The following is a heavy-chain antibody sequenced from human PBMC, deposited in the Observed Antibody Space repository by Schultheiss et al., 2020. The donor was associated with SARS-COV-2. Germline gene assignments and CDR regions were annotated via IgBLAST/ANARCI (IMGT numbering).Heavy chain of an antibody. J-gene: IGHJ6*02. Sequence: SVKVSCKASGYTFTGYYMHWVRQAPGQGLEWMGWINPILGIANYAQKFQGRVTITADKSTSTAYMELSSLRSEDTAVYYCARAPMVRGVNEGKGGDYYYYGMDVWGQGTTVTVSS. V-gene: IGHV1-69*10. D-gene: IGHD3-10*01. CDR2: INPILGIA. CDR3: ARAPMVRGVNEGKGGDYYYYGMDV. CDR1: GYTFTGYY.